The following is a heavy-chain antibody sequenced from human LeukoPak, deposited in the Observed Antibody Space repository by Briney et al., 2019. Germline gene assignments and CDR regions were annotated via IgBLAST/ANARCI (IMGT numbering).Heavy chain of an antibody. CDR2: IRSKANSYAT. J-gene: IGHJ4*02. CDR3: AANFDY. CDR1: GFTFSGSA. D-gene: IGHD6-25*01. V-gene: IGHV3-73*01. Sequence: GGSLRLSCAASGFTFSGSAMHWVRQASGKGLEWVGRIRSKANSYATAYAASVKGRFTISRDDSKDTAYLQMNSLRAEDTAVYYCAANFDYWGQGTLVTVSS.